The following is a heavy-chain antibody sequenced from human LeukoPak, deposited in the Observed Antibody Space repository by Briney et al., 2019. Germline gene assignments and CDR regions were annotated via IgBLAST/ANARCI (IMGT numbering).Heavy chain of an antibody. D-gene: IGHD4-17*01. J-gene: IGHJ4*02. V-gene: IGHV3-23*01. CDR3: AKGHGMTTVTTNLDY. CDR1: GFTFSSYA. Sequence: GGSLRLSCAASGFTFSSYAMSWVRQAPGKGLEWVSAISGSGGSTYYADSEKGRFTISRDNSKNTLYLQMNSLRAEDTAVYYCAKGHGMTTVTTNLDYWGQGTLVTVSS. CDR2: ISGSGGST.